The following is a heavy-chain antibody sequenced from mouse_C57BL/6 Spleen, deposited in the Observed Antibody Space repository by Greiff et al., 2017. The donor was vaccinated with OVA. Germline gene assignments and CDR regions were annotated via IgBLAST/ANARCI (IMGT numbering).Heavy chain of an antibody. CDR3: ARGGDYDGTWFAY. D-gene: IGHD2-4*01. J-gene: IGHJ3*01. Sequence: VQLQQSGAELARPGASVKMSCKASGYTFTSYTMHWVKQRPGQGLEWIGYINPSSGYTKYNQKFKDKATLTADKSSSTAYMQLSSLTSEDSAVYYCARGGDYDGTWFAYWGQGTLVTVSA. CDR2: INPSSGYT. V-gene: IGHV1-4*01. CDR1: GYTFTSYT.